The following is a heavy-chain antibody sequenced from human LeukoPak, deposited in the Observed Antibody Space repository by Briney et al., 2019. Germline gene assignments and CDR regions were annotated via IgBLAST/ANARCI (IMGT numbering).Heavy chain of an antibody. CDR3: ARGLREYGSDAFDI. CDR1: GYSISSGYY. Sequence: SETLSLTCTVSGYSISSGYYWGWIRQPPGKGLEWIGSIYHSGSTYYNPSLKSRVTISVDTSKNQFSLKLSSVTAADTAVYYCARGLREYGSDAFDIWGQGTMVTVSS. CDR2: IYHSGST. J-gene: IGHJ3*02. D-gene: IGHD3-16*01. V-gene: IGHV4-38-2*02.